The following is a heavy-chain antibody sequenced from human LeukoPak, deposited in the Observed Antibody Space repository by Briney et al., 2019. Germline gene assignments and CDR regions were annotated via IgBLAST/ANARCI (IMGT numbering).Heavy chain of an antibody. CDR3: ARIYSSGWFGEYGMDV. Sequence: SVKVSCKASGGTFSSYAISWVRQAPGQGLEWMGGIIPIFGTANYAQKFQGRVTITADESTSTAYMELSSLRSEDTAVYYCARIYSSGWFGEYGMDVWGQGTTVTVSS. CDR1: GGTFSSYA. CDR2: IIPIFGTA. J-gene: IGHJ6*02. D-gene: IGHD6-19*01. V-gene: IGHV1-69*13.